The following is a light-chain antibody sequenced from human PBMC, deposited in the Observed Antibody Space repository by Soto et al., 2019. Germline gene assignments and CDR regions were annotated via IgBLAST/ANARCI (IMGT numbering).Light chain of an antibody. CDR2: KAS. J-gene: IGKJ1*01. Sequence: DIQMTQSPSTLSASVGDRVTITCRASQSISSWLAWYQQKPGKAPKVLIYKASSLDTGVPSRFSGSGSGTDFTLTIRSLQPDDFATYYCQQYSSYWTFGQGTKVEIK. V-gene: IGKV1-5*03. CDR3: QQYSSYWT. CDR1: QSISSW.